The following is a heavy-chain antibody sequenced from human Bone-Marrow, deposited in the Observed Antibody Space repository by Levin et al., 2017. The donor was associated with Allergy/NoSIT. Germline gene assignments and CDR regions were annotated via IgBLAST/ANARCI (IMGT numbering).Heavy chain of an antibody. V-gene: IGHV3-74*01. CDR1: GFPFNIFW. D-gene: IGHD3-10*01. CDR2: IFIDDDST. J-gene: IGHJ3*02. Sequence: PGGSLRLSCAASGFPFNIFWMNWVRQVPGKGLEWLSRIFIDDDSTTYAGSVRGRITVSSNNAKTTLFLQMDSMRVDDTAVCYCVRGTLATFDIWGQGTTVIVSS. CDR3: VRGTLATFDI.